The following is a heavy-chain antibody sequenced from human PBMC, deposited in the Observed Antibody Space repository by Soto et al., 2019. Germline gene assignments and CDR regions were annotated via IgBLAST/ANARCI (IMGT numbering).Heavy chain of an antibody. Sequence: QLQLQESGSGLVKPSQTLSLTCAVSGGSISSGGYSWSWIRQPPGKGLEWIGYIYHSGSTYYNPYIKRRVTISVDRSKKQLSLKLSSVTAADTAVYSCARVPGPWGQGTLVTVSS. CDR1: GGSISSGGYS. CDR2: IYHSGST. J-gene: IGHJ5*02. CDR3: ARVPGP. V-gene: IGHV4-30-2*01.